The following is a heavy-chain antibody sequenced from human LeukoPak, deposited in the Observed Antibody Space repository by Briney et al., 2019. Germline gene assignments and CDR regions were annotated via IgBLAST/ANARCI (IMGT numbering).Heavy chain of an antibody. D-gene: IGHD3-3*01. CDR2: INEDGSRT. CDR3: ARDTPRDYDFWSGYYYYYYGMDV. V-gene: IGHV3-74*01. CDR1: GFTVSNYW. Sequence: GGSLRLSCAASGFTVSNYWMHWVRQAPGKGLVWVSRINEDGSRTDHADTVRGRFTISRDSGKNTLYLQMNSLGAEDTAVYYCARDTPRDYDFWSGYYYYYYGMDVWGQGTTVTVSS. J-gene: IGHJ6*02.